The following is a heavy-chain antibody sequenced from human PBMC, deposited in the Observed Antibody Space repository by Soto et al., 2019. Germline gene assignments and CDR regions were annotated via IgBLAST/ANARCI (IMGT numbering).Heavy chain of an antibody. V-gene: IGHV1-46*01. J-gene: IGHJ4*02. CDR1: GYTFTSYY. CDR3: ARDLAQNSGYRPDFDY. Sequence: ASVKVSCKASGYTFTSYYMHWVRQAPGQGLEWMGIINPSGGSTSYAQKFQGRVTMTRDTSTSTVYMELSSLRSEDTAVYYCARDLAQNSGYRPDFDYWGQGTLVTVSS. CDR2: INPSGGST. D-gene: IGHD3-22*01.